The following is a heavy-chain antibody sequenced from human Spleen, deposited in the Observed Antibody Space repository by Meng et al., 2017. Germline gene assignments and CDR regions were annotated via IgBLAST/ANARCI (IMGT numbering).Heavy chain of an antibody. CDR2: MSTYNGNT. D-gene: IGHD3-22*01. V-gene: IGHV1-18*01. J-gene: IGHJ4*02. Sequence: ASVKVSCKASGYTFSNYGITWVRQAPGQGLEWMGWMSTYNGNTNYAQKFQDRVTMTTDTPTSTAYMELSSLRSEDTAVYYCARGAPAGSYYSMYALWENWGQGTLVTVSS. CDR1: GYTFSNYG. CDR3: ARGAPAGSYYSMYALWEN.